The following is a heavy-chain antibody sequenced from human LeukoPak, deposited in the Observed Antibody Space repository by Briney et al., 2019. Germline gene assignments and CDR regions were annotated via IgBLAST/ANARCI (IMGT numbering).Heavy chain of an antibody. CDR3: AKSDCSSTSCYVFDY. V-gene: IGHV3-23*01. Sequence: GGSLRLSCAASGFTFSSYAMSWVRQAPGKGLEWVSAISGSGGSTYYADSVKGRFTISRDNSKNTLYLQMNSLRAEDTAVYSCAKSDCSSTSCYVFDYWGQGTLVTVSS. D-gene: IGHD2-2*01. CDR2: ISGSGGST. CDR1: GFTFSSYA. J-gene: IGHJ4*02.